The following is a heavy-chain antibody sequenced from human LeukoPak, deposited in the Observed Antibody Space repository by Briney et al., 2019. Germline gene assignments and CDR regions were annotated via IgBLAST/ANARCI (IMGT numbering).Heavy chain of an antibody. V-gene: IGHV3-21*01. J-gene: IGHJ4*02. CDR1: GFTFSSYS. CDR2: ISSSSSYI. Sequence: GGSLRLSCAASGFTFSSYSMNWVRQAPGKGLEWVSSISSSSSYIYYADSVKGRFTISRDNAKNSLYLQMNSLRAEDTAVYYCAKVVNGDYAIDYWGQGTLVTVSS. CDR3: AKVVNGDYAIDY. D-gene: IGHD4-17*01.